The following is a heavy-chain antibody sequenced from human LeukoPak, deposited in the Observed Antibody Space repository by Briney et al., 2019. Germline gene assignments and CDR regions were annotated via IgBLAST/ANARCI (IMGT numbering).Heavy chain of an antibody. V-gene: IGHV4-59*08. Sequence: PSETLSLTCTVSGGSISSYYWSWIRQPPGKGLEWIGYIYYSGSTNYNPSLKSRVTISVDTSKNQFSLILSSVTAADTAVYYCAGHSLVGRYFDYWGQGTLVTVSS. D-gene: IGHD6-13*01. CDR1: GGSISSYY. J-gene: IGHJ4*02. CDR3: AGHSLVGRYFDY. CDR2: IYYSGST.